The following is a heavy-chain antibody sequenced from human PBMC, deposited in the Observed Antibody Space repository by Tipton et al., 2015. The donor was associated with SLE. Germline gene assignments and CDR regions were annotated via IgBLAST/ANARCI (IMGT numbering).Heavy chain of an antibody. Sequence: TLSLTCTVSGGSISTYYWSWIRQPPGKGLEWVGYFYSSGSTNYNPSLKSRVTISVDTSKNQFSLHLRSMTAADTAGYYCASGGYYGSGSYYGGWFDPWGQGTLVTVSS. D-gene: IGHD3-10*01. V-gene: IGHV4-4*08. CDR2: FYSSGST. CDR3: ASGGYYGSGSYYGGWFDP. J-gene: IGHJ5*02. CDR1: GGSISTYY.